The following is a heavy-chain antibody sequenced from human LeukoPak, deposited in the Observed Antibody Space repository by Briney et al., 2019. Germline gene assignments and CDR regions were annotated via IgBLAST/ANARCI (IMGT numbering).Heavy chain of an antibody. D-gene: IGHD1-26*01. CDR1: GFTFSSYA. V-gene: IGHV3-23*01. CDR3: AKTVGVNFFDY. Sequence: GGSLRLSCAASGFTFSSYAMSWVRPAPGKGLEWVSSISGSGVSTFYADSVKGRFTISRDNSKNTLYLQMHSLRGEDTAMYYCAKTVGVNFFDYWGQGTLVTVSS. CDR2: ISGSGVST. J-gene: IGHJ4*02.